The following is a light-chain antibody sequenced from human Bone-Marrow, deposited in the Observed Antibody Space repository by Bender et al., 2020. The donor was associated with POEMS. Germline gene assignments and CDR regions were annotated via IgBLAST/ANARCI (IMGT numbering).Light chain of an antibody. CDR2: EVN. CDR1: SSDVGDYKH. J-gene: IGLJ2*01. CDR3: QAWDTYSVI. V-gene: IGLV2-8*01. Sequence: QSALTQPPSASGYPGQSVSISCTGASSDVGDYKHVSWYQQHPGKAPKVLIYEVNKRPSGVPDRFSGSKSGNTASLTVSGLQAEDEADYYCQAWDTYSVIFGGGTKLTVL.